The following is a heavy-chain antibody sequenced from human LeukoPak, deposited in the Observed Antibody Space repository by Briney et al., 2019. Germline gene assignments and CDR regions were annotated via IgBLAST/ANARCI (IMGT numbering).Heavy chain of an antibody. J-gene: IGHJ5*02. CDR3: AKDKFMGELVPAAIRFDP. CDR2: ISGGGSST. CDR1: GFSFSTYA. D-gene: IGHD2-2*02. Sequence: GGSLRLSCAASGFSFSTYAMSWVRQAPGKGLDWVSGISGGGSSTYYADSVKGRFTISRDNSKNTLYLQMNSLRAEDTAVYYCAKDKFMGELVPAAIRFDPWGQGTLVTVSS. V-gene: IGHV3-23*01.